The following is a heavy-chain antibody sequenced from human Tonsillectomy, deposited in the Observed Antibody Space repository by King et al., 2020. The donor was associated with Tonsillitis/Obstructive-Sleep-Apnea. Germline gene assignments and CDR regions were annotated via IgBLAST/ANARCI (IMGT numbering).Heavy chain of an antibody. V-gene: IGHV4-39*01. CDR3: ARHRFFWSGYYMNWFDP. D-gene: IGHD3-3*01. CDR1: GGSISSSSYY. CDR2: IYYSGST. J-gene: IGHJ5*02. Sequence: QLQESGPGLVKPSETLSLTCTVSGGSISSSSYYWGWIRQPPGKGLEWIGSIYYSGSTYYNPSLKSRVTISVDTSKNQFSLKLSSVTAADTAVYYCARHRFFWSGYYMNWFDPWGQGPLVTVSS.